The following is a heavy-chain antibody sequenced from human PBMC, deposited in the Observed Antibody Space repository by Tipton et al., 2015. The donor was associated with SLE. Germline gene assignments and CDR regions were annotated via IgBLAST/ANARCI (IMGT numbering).Heavy chain of an antibody. Sequence: GLVKPSETLSLTCTVSDGSISDYYWTWIRQPAGEGLEWIGRIYASGSSNYNPSLKSRVTISVDTSKNQFSLNLNSVTAADTAVYYCARGRGGKPLDYWGQGTLVTVSS. CDR3: ARGRGGKPLDY. CDR2: IYASGSS. D-gene: IGHD4-23*01. V-gene: IGHV4-4*07. CDR1: DGSISDYY. J-gene: IGHJ4*02.